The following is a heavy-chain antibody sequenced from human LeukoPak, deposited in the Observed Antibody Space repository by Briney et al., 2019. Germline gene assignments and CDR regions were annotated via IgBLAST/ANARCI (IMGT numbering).Heavy chain of an antibody. Sequence: GGSLRLSCAASGFTFDDYAMHWVRQAPGKGLEWVSGISWNSGSIGYADSVKGRFTTSRDNAKNSLYLQMNSLRAEDMALYYCAKGFYDFWSGYSHWGQGTLVTVSS. CDR3: AKGFYDFWSGYSH. CDR1: GFTFDDYA. J-gene: IGHJ4*02. D-gene: IGHD3-3*01. CDR2: ISWNSGSI. V-gene: IGHV3-9*03.